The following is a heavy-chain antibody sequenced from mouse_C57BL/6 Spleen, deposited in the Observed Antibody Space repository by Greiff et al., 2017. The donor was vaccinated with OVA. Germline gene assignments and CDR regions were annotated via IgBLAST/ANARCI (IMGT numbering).Heavy chain of an antibody. J-gene: IGHJ1*03. CDR1: GYSITSGYY. D-gene: IGHD1-1*01. CDR2: ISYDGSN. Sequence: EVKLLEPGPGLVKPSQSLSLTCSVTGYSITSGYYWNWIRQLPGNKLEWMGNISYDGSNNYNPSLKNRISITRDTSKNQFFLKLNSVTTEDTATYYGAREGYCGSSYWYFDVWGTGTTVTVSS. V-gene: IGHV3-6*01. CDR3: AREGYCGSSYWYFDV.